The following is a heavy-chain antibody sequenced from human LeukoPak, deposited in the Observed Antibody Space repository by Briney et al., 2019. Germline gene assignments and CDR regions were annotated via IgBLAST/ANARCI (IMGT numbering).Heavy chain of an antibody. CDR1: GFTFSSYS. CDR3: AKDRESGWYGNAFDI. V-gene: IGHV3-48*01. Sequence: GGSLRLSCAASGFTFSSYSMNWVRQAPGKGLEWVSYISSSSSTTYYADSVKGRFTISRDNSKNTLYLQMNSLRAEDTAVYYCAKDRESGWYGNAFDIWGQGTMVTVSS. D-gene: IGHD6-19*01. CDR2: ISSSSSTT. J-gene: IGHJ3*02.